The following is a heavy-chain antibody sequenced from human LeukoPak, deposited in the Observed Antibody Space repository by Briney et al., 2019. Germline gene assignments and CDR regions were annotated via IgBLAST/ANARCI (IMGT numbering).Heavy chain of an antibody. CDR1: GGTFSSYA. J-gene: IGHJ6*02. Sequence: SVKVSCKASGGTFSSYAISWVRQAPGQGLEWMGGIIPIFGTANYAQEFQVRVTSTADESTSTAYMELSSLRSEDTAVYYCARGHGEDCGGDCPPLQAYGMDVWGQGTTVTVSS. D-gene: IGHD2-21*02. CDR3: ARGHGEDCGGDCPPLQAYGMDV. CDR2: IIPIFGTA. V-gene: IGHV1-69*13.